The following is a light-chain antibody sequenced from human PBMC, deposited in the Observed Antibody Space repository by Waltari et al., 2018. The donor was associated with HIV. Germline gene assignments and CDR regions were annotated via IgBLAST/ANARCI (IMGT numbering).Light chain of an antibody. CDR1: SSNIGNNY. Sequence: QSVLTQPPSVSAAPGQTVTLPCSGTSSNIGNNYVSWYHQVPGTTPKLLIYEARKRPSGIPDRFSGSKSGTSATLGITGVQTADEADYYCGTWDDSLGAVVFGGGTRVTV. CDR3: GTWDDSLGAVV. CDR2: EAR. V-gene: IGLV1-51*02. J-gene: IGLJ2*01.